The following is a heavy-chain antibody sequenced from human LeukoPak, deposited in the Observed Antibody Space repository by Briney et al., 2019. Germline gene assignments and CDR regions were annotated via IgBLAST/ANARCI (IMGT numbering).Heavy chain of an antibody. CDR1: GGSITNSC. J-gene: IGHJ3*02. CDR3: ARDPLSTNDFDI. Sequence: SPTLSPTCTVSGGSITNSCWNWIRQSPGKGLEWIGYINYSGSTNYNPSLKSRVTISVDTSKNQFSLKLSSVTAADTAVYFCARDPLSTNDFDIWGQGTMVTVSS. CDR2: INYSGST. D-gene: IGHD1-1*01. V-gene: IGHV4-59*01.